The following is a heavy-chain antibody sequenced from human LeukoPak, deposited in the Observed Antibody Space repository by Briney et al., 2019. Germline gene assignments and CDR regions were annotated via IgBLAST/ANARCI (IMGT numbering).Heavy chain of an antibody. CDR3: ARGDDSGYYDYFDY. J-gene: IGHJ4*02. Sequence: GGSLRLSCAASGFTVDSNYLSWVRQAPGKGLEWASTIYTGGNTYYAASVKGRFTISRDFSKNTVFLHMNSLRAEDTAMYYCARGDDSGYYDYFDYWGQGALVTVSS. V-gene: IGHV3-53*01. CDR1: GFTVDSNY. CDR2: IYTGGNT. D-gene: IGHD3-22*01.